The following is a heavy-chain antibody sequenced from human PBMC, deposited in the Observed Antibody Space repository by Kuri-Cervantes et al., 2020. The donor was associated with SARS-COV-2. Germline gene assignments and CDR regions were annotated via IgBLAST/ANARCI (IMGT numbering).Heavy chain of an antibody. CDR1: GFTFSNYW. V-gene: IGHV3-74*01. D-gene: IGHD3-3*01. CDR2: INSDGSST. CDR3: ARDTYYDFWSGYYPRDAFDI. J-gene: IGHJ3*02. Sequence: GGSLRLSCAASGFTFSNYWMHWVRQGPGKGLVWVSRINSDGSSTSYADSVKGRFTISRDNAKNTLYLQMNSLRAEDTAVYYCARDTYYDFWSGYYPRDAFDIWGQGTMVTVSS.